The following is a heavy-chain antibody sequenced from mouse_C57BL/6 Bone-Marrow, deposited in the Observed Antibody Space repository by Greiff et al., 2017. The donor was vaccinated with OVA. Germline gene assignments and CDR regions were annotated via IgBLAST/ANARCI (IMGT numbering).Heavy chain of an antibody. V-gene: IGHV1-55*01. J-gene: IGHJ2*01. CDR2: IYPGSGST. CDR1: GYTFTSYW. Sequence: QVHVKQSGAELARPGASVKMSCKASGYTFTSYWITWVKQRPGQGLEWIGDIYPGSGSTNYNEKFKSKATLTVDTSSSTAYMQLSSLTSEDSAVYYCARFGEDYWGQGTTLTVSS. D-gene: IGHD3-1*01. CDR3: ARFGEDY.